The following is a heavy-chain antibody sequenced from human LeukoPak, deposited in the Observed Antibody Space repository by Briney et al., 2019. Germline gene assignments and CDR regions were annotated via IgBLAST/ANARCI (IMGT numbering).Heavy chain of an antibody. CDR1: GYTFTGYY. Sequence: GASVKVSCKASGYTFTGYYMHWVRQAPGQGLEWMGWINPNSGGTNYAQKFQGRVTITRNTSISTAYMELSSLRSEDTAVYYCARGLVARKSRKQQLAQPYYYYYMDVWGKGTTVTVSS. J-gene: IGHJ6*03. D-gene: IGHD6-13*01. CDR3: ARGLVARKSRKQQLAQPYYYYYMDV. CDR2: INPNSGGT. V-gene: IGHV1-2*02.